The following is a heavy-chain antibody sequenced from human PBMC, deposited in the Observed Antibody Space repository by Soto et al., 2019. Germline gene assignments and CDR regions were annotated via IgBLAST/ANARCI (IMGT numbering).Heavy chain of an antibody. V-gene: IGHV3-23*01. D-gene: IGHD5-12*01. J-gene: IGHJ4*02. CDR1: GFTFRNYA. CDR2: ISGSGGST. Sequence: GGSLRLSCVASGFTFRNYAMSWVRQAPGKGLEWVSGISGSGGSTYYADSVKGRFTISRDNFKNTLFLDMSSLRAEETALYYCAKSGRFSGSDFPFDGWGQGT. CDR3: AKSGRFSGSDFPFDG.